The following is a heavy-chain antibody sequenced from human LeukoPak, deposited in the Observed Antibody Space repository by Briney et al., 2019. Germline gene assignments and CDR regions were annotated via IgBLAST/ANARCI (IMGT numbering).Heavy chain of an antibody. V-gene: IGHV1-2*02. CDR3: ARRWGGSYQLDY. CDR2: INPNSGGT. D-gene: IGHD1-26*01. CDR1: GYTFTGYF. Sequence: ASVKVSCKASGYTFTGYFMHWVRQAPGQGLEWMGWINPNSGGTNYAQKFQGRVTLTRDTSISTTYMEPTSLRSDDTAVYYCARRWGGSYQLDYWGQGTLVTVSS. J-gene: IGHJ4*02.